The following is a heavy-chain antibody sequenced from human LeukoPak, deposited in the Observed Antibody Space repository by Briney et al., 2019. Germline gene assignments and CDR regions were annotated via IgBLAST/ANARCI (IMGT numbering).Heavy chain of an antibody. Sequence: PSETLSLTCTVSGGSIGTYYWSWIRQPPGKGLEWIGYIYYRGTTNYNPSLMSRVTISVDTSKNQFSLKVRSVTAADTAVYYCARGKWAPRHYYYCMDVWGQGTTVTVSS. D-gene: IGHD1-26*01. CDR1: GGSIGTYY. J-gene: IGHJ6*02. CDR2: IYYRGTT. CDR3: ARGKWAPRHYYYCMDV. V-gene: IGHV4-59*01.